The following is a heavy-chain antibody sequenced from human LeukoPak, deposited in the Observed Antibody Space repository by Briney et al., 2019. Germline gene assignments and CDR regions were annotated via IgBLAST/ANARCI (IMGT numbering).Heavy chain of an antibody. V-gene: IGHV3-23*01. Sequence: GGSLRLSCTASGFTFGSFAMSWVRQAPGKGLEWVSAIINSSPGTTYYADSVKGRFTISRDNSRNTLYLQMNSPRAEDTALYYCAKAYYDILTGYYFGAFDIWGQGTMVTVSS. J-gene: IGHJ3*02. CDR3: AKAYYDILTGYYFGAFDI. CDR1: GFTFGSFA. CDR2: IINSSPGTT. D-gene: IGHD3-9*01.